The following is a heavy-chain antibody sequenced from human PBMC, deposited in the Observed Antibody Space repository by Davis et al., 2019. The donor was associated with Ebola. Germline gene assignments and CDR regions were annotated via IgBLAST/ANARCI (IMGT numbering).Heavy chain of an antibody. CDR3: ARDTVTVVHYYYGMDV. J-gene: IGHJ6*04. CDR2: ISSSGSTI. V-gene: IGHV3-11*04. CDR1: GFTFSDYY. D-gene: IGHD4-17*01. Sequence: GESLKISCAASGFTFSDYYMSWIRQAPGKGLEWVSYISSSGSTIYYADSVKGRFTISRDNAKNSLYLQMNSLRAEDTAVYYCARDTVTVVHYYYGMDVWGKGTTVTVSS.